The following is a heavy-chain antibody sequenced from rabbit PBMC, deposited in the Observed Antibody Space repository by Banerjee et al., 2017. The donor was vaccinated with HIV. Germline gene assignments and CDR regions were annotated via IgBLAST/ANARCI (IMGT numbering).Heavy chain of an antibody. Sequence: QEQLEESGGGLVKPEGSLTLTCKASGFSFSSGYDMCWVRQAPGKGLEWIGCINTGDGSTYYASWAKGRFTISKTSSTTVTLQMTSLTAADTATYFCAKWGSGWEFGLWGPGTLVTVS. V-gene: IGHV1S45*01. J-gene: IGHJ4*01. CDR1: GFSFSSGYD. CDR3: AKWGSGWEFGL. D-gene: IGHD4-1*01. CDR2: INTGDGST.